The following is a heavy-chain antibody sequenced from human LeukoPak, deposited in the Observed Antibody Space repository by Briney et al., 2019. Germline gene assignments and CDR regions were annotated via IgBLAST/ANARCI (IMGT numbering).Heavy chain of an antibody. J-gene: IGHJ4*02. D-gene: IGHD3-10*01. V-gene: IGHV3-53*01. CDR3: ARWGGGANPFDY. CDR1: GFSVSTNY. Sequence: TGGPLRLSCAVSGFSVSTNYMTWVRQAPGKGLEWVSVIYSGGNTYYADSVKGRFTISRNNSKNTLYLQMDSLRAEDTALYYCARWGGGANPFDYWGQGILVTVSS. CDR2: IYSGGNT.